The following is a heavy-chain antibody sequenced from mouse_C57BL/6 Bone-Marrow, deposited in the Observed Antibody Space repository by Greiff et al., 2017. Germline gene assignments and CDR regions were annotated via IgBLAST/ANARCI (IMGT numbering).Heavy chain of an antibody. D-gene: IGHD2-4*01. J-gene: IGHJ3*01. V-gene: IGHV1-19*01. CDR3: ARWGLRRRFAY. CDR1: GYTFTDYY. Sequence: VQLQQSGPVLVKPGASVKMSCKASGYTFTDYYMNWVKQSHGMSLEWIGVINPYNGGTSYNQKFKGKATLTVDKSSSTAYMELNSLTSEDSAVYYCARWGLRRRFAYWGQGTLVTVSA. CDR2: INPYNGGT.